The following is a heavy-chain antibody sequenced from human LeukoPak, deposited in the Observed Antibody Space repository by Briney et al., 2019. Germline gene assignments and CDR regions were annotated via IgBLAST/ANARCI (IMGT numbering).Heavy chain of an antibody. J-gene: IGHJ6*03. D-gene: IGHD3-22*01. CDR2: INTNTGNP. CDR1: GYSFNSQG. V-gene: IGHV7-4-1*02. Sequence: ASVKVSCKASGYSFNSQGMNWVRQAPGQGLEWMGWINTNTGNPTYAQGFTGRFVFSLDTSVSTAYLQISSLKAEDTAVYYCARLDDSSGYYYGIYYYYYYMDVWGKGTTVTVSS. CDR3: ARLDDSSGYYYGIYYYYYYMDV.